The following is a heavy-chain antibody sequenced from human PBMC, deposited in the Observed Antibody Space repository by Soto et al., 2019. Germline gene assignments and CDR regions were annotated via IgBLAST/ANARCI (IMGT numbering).Heavy chain of an antibody. D-gene: IGHD4-17*01. CDR2: ISSSSSYI. Sequence: EVQLVESGGGLVKPGGSLRLSCAASGFTFSSYSMNWVRQAPGKGLEWVSSISSSSSYIYYADSVKGRFTISRDNAKNSLYRQMNSLRAEDTAVYYCARVLKRGLTTVAPDYWGQGTLVTVSS. V-gene: IGHV3-21*01. CDR1: GFTFSSYS. J-gene: IGHJ4*02. CDR3: ARVLKRGLTTVAPDY.